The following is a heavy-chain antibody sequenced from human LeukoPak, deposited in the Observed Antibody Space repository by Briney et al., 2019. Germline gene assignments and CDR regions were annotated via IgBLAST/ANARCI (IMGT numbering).Heavy chain of an antibody. D-gene: IGHD2-15*01. CDR1: GYTLTELS. CDR2: FDPEDGGI. CDR3: ATGGGYCSGGTCPPGYYGMDV. Sequence: ASVKVSCKVSGYTLTELSMHWVRQATGKGLEWMGGFDPEDGGIIYVQKFQGRVTMTEDTSTDTAYMELSRLRSEDTAVYYCATGGGYCSGGTCPPGYYGMDVWGKGTTVTVSS. V-gene: IGHV1-24*01. J-gene: IGHJ6*04.